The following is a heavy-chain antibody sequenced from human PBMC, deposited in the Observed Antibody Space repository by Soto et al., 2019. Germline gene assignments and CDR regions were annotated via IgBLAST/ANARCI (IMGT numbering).Heavy chain of an antibody. Sequence: GASGKVSWKAPGNTFTRHYRHLGRQAPGQRLWWMGGFDPEDGETNYAQKFQGRVTVTEDTSTDTAYMELSSLRSEDTAVYYCATDLQRVGSGWYSSPYFDYWGQGTLVTVSS. CDR1: GNTFTRHY. D-gene: IGHD6-19*01. CDR2: FDPEDGET. J-gene: IGHJ4*02. V-gene: IGHV1-24*01. CDR3: ATDLQRVGSGWYSSPYFDY.